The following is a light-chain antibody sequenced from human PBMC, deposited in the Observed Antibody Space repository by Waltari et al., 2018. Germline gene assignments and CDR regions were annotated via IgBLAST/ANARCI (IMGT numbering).Light chain of an antibody. V-gene: IGKV3-15*01. CDR2: GSY. J-gene: IGKJ2*01. CDR3: QHYDGWPPSYT. CDR1: QSISSN. Sequence: DIVMTQSPATLSVSPGERVTLSCRASQSISSNLAWYQQGPGQPPKLLSYGSYNRATGIPARFSGSGSGTEFTLTISRLQSGDFAVYFCQHYDGWPPSYTFGQGTKLEIK.